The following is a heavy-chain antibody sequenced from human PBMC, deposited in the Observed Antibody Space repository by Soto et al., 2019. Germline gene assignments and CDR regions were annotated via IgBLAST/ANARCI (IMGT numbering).Heavy chain of an antibody. J-gene: IGHJ3*02. V-gene: IGHV1-2*04. CDR2: INPNSGGT. CDR1: GGTFSSYA. CDR3: ARDRQAFDI. Sequence: ASVKVSCKASGGTFSSYAISWVRQAPGQGLEWMGWINPNSGGTNYAQKFQGWVTMTRDTSISTAYMELSRLRSDDTAVYYCARDRQAFDIWGQGTMVTV.